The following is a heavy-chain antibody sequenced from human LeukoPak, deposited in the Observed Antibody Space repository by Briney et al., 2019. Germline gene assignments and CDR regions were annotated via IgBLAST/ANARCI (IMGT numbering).Heavy chain of an antibody. CDR1: GFTFSSYS. V-gene: IGHV3-48*01. CDR3: AVEFESYFDY. J-gene: IGHJ4*02. Sequence: GGSLRLSCAASGFTFSSYSMNWVRQAPGKGLEWVSYISSSSSSTIYYADSVKGRFTISRDNAKNSLYLQMNSLRAEDTAVYYCAVEFESYFDYWGQGTLVTVSS. CDR2: ISSSSSSTI.